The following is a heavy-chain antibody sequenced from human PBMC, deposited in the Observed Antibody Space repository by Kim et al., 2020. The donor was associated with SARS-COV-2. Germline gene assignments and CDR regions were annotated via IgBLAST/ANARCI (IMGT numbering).Heavy chain of an antibody. CDR3: ARDINVGYCTGGSCTAFDY. V-gene: IGHV3-30-3*01. D-gene: IGHD2-15*01. CDR1: GFLFSGYA. Sequence: GGSLRLSCAASGFLFSGYAFQWVRQAPGKGLEWVAVISYDGNNKHYADSVKGRFTMSRDNSKNTVFLQVHSLRAEYTAVYYCARDINVGYCTGGSCTAFDYWGQGTLVTVSS. J-gene: IGHJ4*02. CDR2: ISYDGNNK.